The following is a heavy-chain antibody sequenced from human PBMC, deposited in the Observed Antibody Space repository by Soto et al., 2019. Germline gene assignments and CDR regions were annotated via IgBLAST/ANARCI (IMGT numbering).Heavy chain of an antibody. CDR1: GGTFSSYA. J-gene: IGHJ4*02. Sequence: QVQLVQSGADVKKPGSSVKVSCKASGGTFSSYAITWVRQAPGQGLEWMGGTIPLFGTPNYAQKFQGRVTITADKSTNTVYMELSSLISEDTAVYYCARDGVGYQPPTYWGQGTLVTVSS. V-gene: IGHV1-69*06. CDR3: ARDGVGYQPPTY. CDR2: TIPLFGTP. D-gene: IGHD2-2*01.